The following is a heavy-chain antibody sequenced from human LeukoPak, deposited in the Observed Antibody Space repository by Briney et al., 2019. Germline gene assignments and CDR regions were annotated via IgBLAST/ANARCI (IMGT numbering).Heavy chain of an antibody. CDR1: GFTFSSYG. V-gene: IGHV3-33*01. Sequence: GGSLRLSCAASGFTFSSYGMHWVRQAPGKGLEWVAVIWYDGSNKYYADSVKGRFTISRDNSKNTLYLQMNSLRAEDTAVYYCARRVTSTWQWDYWGQGTLVTVSS. D-gene: IGHD6-13*01. CDR3: ARRVTSTWQWDY. CDR2: IWYDGSNK. J-gene: IGHJ4*02.